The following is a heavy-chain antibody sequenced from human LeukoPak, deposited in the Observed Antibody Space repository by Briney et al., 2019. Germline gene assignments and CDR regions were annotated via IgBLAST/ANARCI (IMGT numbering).Heavy chain of an antibody. D-gene: IGHD2/OR15-2a*01. J-gene: IGHJ4*02. CDR1: VSTLSQIS. CDR3: ATGAIVFDY. Sequence: ASVKVSCKVSVSTLSQISIDWVRQAPGKGLEWMGTFGHEDGETIYAQKFQGRFNMTVDTAADTAYMEVSSLMSEDTAIYYCATGAIVFDYWGQGTLVIVSS. CDR2: FGHEDGET. V-gene: IGHV1-24*01.